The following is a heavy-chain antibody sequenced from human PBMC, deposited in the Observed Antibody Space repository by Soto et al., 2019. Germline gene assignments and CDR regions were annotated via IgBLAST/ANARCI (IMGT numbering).Heavy chain of an antibody. J-gene: IGHJ4*02. V-gene: IGHV3-33*01. CDR2: IWYDGSNK. CDR3: ARASDPFWSGYYAHFDY. Sequence: QVQLVESGGGVVQPGRSLRLSCAASGFTFSSYGMHWVRQAPGTGLEWVAVIWYDGSNKYYADSVKGRFTISRDNSKNTLYLQMNSLRAEDTAVYYCARASDPFWSGYYAHFDYWGQGTLVTVSS. D-gene: IGHD3-3*01. CDR1: GFTFSSYG.